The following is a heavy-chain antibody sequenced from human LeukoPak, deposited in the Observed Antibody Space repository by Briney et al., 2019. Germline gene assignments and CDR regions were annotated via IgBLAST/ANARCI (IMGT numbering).Heavy chain of an antibody. V-gene: IGHV1-3*04. D-gene: IGHD3-22*01. CDR2: INTGNGNA. J-gene: IGHJ1*01. CDR1: GYTFTNYG. Sequence: GASVKVSCKSSGYTFTNYGMHWVRQAPRQSPEWMGWINTGNGNAKSSQKFQDRVTLTSDTSATTAYMELNSLSSEDTAVYYCARVTLSDPSGHYYAHWGQGTLATVSS. CDR3: ARVTLSDPSGHYYAH.